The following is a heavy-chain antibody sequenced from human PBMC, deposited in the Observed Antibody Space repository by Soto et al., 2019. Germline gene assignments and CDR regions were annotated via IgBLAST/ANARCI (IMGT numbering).Heavy chain of an antibody. CDR2: IYYSGST. D-gene: IGHD6-25*01. J-gene: IGHJ3*02. Sequence: SETPSLTCTVSGGSISSGDYYWSWIRQPPGKGLEWIGYIYYSGSTYYNPSLKSRVTISVDTSKNQFSLKLSSVTAADTAVYYCARITRSVDAFDIWGQGTMVTVSS. CDR3: ARITRSVDAFDI. CDR1: GGSISSGDYY. V-gene: IGHV4-30-4*01.